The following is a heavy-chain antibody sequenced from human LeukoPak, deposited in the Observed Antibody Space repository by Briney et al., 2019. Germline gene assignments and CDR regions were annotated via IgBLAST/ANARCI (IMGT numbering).Heavy chain of an antibody. CDR1: GYTLTELS. V-gene: IGHV1-24*01. CDR3: TTGRHYDILTGYRYYFYYYGMDV. CDR2: FDPEDGET. D-gene: IGHD3-9*01. Sequence: ASVKVSCKVSGYTLTELSMHWVRQSPGEGLEWMGGFDPEDGETIYAQKFQGRVTLTEDTSTDTAYLELSSLRSEDTAVYYCTTGRHYDILTGYRYYFYYYGMDVWGQGTLVTVSS. J-gene: IGHJ6*02.